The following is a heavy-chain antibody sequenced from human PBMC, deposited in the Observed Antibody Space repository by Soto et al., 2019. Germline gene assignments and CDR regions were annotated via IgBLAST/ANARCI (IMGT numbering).Heavy chain of an antibody. CDR1: GYSISSGYY. CDR2: IFYSGST. Sequence: SETLSLTCAVSGYSISSGYYWGWIRQHPVKGLEWIGYIFYSGSTNYNPSLNPSLKSRVTISLDTSNNQFSLTLTSVTAADTAVYYCARGRRYTSSWYWFDPWGQGTLVTVS. CDR3: ARGRRYTSSWYWFDP. D-gene: IGHD6-13*01. V-gene: IGHV4-31*11. J-gene: IGHJ5*02.